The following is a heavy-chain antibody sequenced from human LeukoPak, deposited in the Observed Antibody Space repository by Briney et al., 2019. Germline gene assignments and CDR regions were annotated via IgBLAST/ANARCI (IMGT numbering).Heavy chain of an antibody. Sequence: PSETLSLTCTVSGGSISSYYWSWIRQPPGKGLEWIGYIYYSGSTNYNPSLKSRVTISVDTSKNQFSLKLSSVIAADTAVYYCARGYSSGWYNRSSYYYYGMDVWGQGTTVTVSS. CDR1: GGSISSYY. CDR2: IYYSGST. CDR3: ARGYSSGWYNRSSYYYYGMDV. D-gene: IGHD6-19*01. J-gene: IGHJ6*02. V-gene: IGHV4-59*01.